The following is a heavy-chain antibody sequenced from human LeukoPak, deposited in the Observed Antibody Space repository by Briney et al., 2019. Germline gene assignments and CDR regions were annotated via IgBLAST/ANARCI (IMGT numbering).Heavy chain of an antibody. CDR2: MNHSGST. CDR3: SRGREKDGVDY. CDR1: GGSFSGYY. Sequence: SETLSLTCAVYGGSFSGYYWSWIRQPPGKGLEWIGEMNHSGSTNYNPSLKSRVTISVDTSKNQFSLKLSSVTAADTAVYYCSRGREKDGVDYWGQGTLVTVSS. D-gene: IGHD4-17*01. J-gene: IGHJ4*02. V-gene: IGHV4-34*01.